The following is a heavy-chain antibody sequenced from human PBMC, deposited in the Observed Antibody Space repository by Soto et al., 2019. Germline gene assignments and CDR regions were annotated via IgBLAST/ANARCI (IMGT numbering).Heavy chain of an antibody. D-gene: IGHD6-19*01. J-gene: IGHJ4*02. CDR3: ATKRQYYFDY. V-gene: IGHV3-30*03. Sequence: QVQLVESGGGVVQPGRSLRLSCAASGFTFSSYGMHWVRQAPGKGLEWVAVISYDGSNKYYADSVKGRFTISRDNSKNTLYLQMNSLSAEDTAVYYCATKRQYYFDYWGQGTLVTVSS. CDR1: GFTFSSYG. CDR2: ISYDGSNK.